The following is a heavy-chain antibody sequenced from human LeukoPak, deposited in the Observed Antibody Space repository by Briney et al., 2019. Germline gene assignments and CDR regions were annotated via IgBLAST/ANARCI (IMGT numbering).Heavy chain of an antibody. Sequence: SETLSLTCTVSGGSINGYYWSWIRQPPGKGLEWIGYLYYSGSTNYKPSLKSRVTISVDTSKNQFSLKLSSVTAADTAVYYCARGGYYGSGNDFRFDPWGQGTLVTVSS. V-gene: IGHV4-59*01. CDR1: GGSINGYY. D-gene: IGHD3-10*01. CDR3: ARGGYYGSGNDFRFDP. CDR2: LYYSGST. J-gene: IGHJ5*02.